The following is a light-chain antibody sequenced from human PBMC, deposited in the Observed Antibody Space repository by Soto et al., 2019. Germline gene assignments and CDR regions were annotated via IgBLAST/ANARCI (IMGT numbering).Light chain of an antibody. CDR3: RAYAGSSVL. Sequence: QSVLTQPASVSGSPGQSITISCTGTSSDVGGYDYVSWYQQYPDKAPKLMIFEVSNRPSGVSYRFSGSKSGNTASLTISGLQTEDEADYYCRAYAGSSVLFGGGTKLTVL. V-gene: IGLV2-14*01. CDR1: SSDVGGYDY. CDR2: EVS. J-gene: IGLJ2*01.